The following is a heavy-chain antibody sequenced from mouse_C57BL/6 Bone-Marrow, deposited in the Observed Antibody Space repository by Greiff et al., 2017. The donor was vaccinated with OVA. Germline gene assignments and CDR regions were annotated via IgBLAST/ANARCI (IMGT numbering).Heavy chain of an antibody. CDR3: ARWRLRRREYYAKDY. V-gene: IGHV1-64*01. Sequence: QVQLQQPGAELVKPGASVKLSCKASGYTFTSYWMYWVKQRPGQGLEWIGMIHPNSGSTNYNEKFKSQATLTVDKASSTAYMQLSSLTSEDSAVYNCARWRLRRREYYAKDYWGQGTSVTVSS. CDR2: IHPNSGST. J-gene: IGHJ4*01. D-gene: IGHD2-4*01. CDR1: GYTFTSYW.